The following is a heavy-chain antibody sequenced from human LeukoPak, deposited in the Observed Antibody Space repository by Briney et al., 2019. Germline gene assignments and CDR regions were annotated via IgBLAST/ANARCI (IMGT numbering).Heavy chain of an antibody. D-gene: IGHD3-22*01. CDR3: ARDAVWGYYDSSGYYPLDY. CDR2: IYSGGST. Sequence: GGSLRLSCAASGFTFSSYEMNWVRQAPGKGLEWVSVIYSGGSTYYADSVKGRFTISRDNSKNTLYLQMNSLRAEDTAVYYCARDAVWGYYDSSGYYPLDYWGQGTLVTVSS. V-gene: IGHV3-66*01. J-gene: IGHJ4*02. CDR1: GFTFSSYE.